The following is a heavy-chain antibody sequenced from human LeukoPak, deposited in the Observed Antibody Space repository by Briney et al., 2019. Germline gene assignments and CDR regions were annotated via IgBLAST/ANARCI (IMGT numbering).Heavy chain of an antibody. CDR3: ASTGDFDWLTRYYYGMDV. CDR1: GGSFSGYY. V-gene: IGHV3-21*01. CDR2: ISSSSSYI. Sequence: ETLSLTCAVYGGSFSGYYWSWIRQPPGKGLEWVSSISSSSSYIYYADSVKGRFTISRDNAKNSLYLQMNSLRAEDTAVYYCASTGDFDWLTRYYYGMDVWGKGTTVTVSS. D-gene: IGHD3-9*01. J-gene: IGHJ6*04.